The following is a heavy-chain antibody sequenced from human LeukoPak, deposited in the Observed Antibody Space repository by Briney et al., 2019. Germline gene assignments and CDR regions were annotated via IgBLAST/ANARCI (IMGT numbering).Heavy chain of an antibody. D-gene: IGHD2-15*01. CDR2: MNPNSGNT. CDR1: GYTFTSYD. CDR3: ARGWMVVAAYNFDY. V-gene: IGHV1-8*01. Sequence: ASVTVSCTASGYTFTSYDINWVRQATGQGLEWMGWMNPNSGNTSYAQKFHGRGTMTRNTSISTAYMELSSLRSEDTAVYYCARGWMVVAAYNFDYWGQGTLVTVSS. J-gene: IGHJ4*02.